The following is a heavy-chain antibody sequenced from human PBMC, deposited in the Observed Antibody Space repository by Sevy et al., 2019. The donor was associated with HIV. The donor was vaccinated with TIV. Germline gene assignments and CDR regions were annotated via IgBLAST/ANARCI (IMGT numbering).Heavy chain of an antibody. CDR2: LSGNGGST. D-gene: IGHD1-7*01. CDR3: AKDRIWELWVAFDI. J-gene: IGHJ3*02. V-gene: IGHV3-23*01. Sequence: GGSLRLSCAASGFTFSSYAMSWVRQAPGKGLEWVSGLSGNGGSTNYADSVKGRFALSRDNSKNTLYLQMNNLRAEDTAIYYCAKDRIWELWVAFDIWGQGTMVTVSS. CDR1: GFTFSSYA.